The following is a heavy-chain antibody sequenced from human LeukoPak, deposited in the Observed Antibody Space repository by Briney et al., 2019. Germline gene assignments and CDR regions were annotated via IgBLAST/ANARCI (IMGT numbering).Heavy chain of an antibody. CDR2: ISSSSSSI. V-gene: IGHV3-21*01. CDR1: GFTFSSYS. Sequence: PGGSLRLSCAASGFTFSSYSLNWFRQPPGKGLEWVSSISSSSSSIYYADSVKGRFTISRDNAKNSLYLQMNSLRAEDTAVYYCARLGSDAFDIWGQGTMVTVSS. J-gene: IGHJ3*02. D-gene: IGHD1-26*01. CDR3: ARLGSDAFDI.